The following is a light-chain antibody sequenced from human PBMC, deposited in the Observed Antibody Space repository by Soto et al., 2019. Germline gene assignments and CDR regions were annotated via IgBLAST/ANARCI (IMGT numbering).Light chain of an antibody. J-gene: IGLJ2*01. V-gene: IGLV2-14*01. Sequence: QSALTQPASVSGSPGQSITISCTGTSSDVGGYNYVSWYQQHPGKAPKLMIYEVSNRPSGVSNRFSGSKSGNTASLTISGLQAEYESDYYCSSYTGSGTLVFGGGTKVTVL. CDR3: SSYTGSGTLV. CDR2: EVS. CDR1: SSDVGGYNY.